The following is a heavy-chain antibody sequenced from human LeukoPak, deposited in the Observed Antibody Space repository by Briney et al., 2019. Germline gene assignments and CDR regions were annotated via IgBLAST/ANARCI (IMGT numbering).Heavy chain of an antibody. J-gene: IGHJ4*02. D-gene: IGHD6-13*01. Sequence: PGGSLRLSCAASGLTFSSYGMHWVRQAPGKGLEWVAVISYDGRNKYYADSVKGRFTISRDNSKNTLYLQMNSLRAEDTAVYYCAKSDPSKPGIAAAGAVDYWGQGTLVTVSS. CDR1: GLTFSSYG. CDR3: AKSDPSKPGIAAAGAVDY. V-gene: IGHV3-30*18. CDR2: ISYDGRNK.